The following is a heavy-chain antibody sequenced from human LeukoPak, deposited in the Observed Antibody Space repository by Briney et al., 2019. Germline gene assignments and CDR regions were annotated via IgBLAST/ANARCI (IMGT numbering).Heavy chain of an antibody. CDR3: ARAYSSGWYRSGYYFDY. CDR2: INHSGST. Sequence: KPSETLSLTCAVYGGSFSGYYWSWIRQPPGKGLEWIGEINHSGSTNYNPSLKCRVTISVDTSKNQFSLKLSSVTAADTAVYYCARAYSSGWYRSGYYFDYWGQGTLVTVSS. V-gene: IGHV4-34*01. J-gene: IGHJ4*02. CDR1: GGSFSGYY. D-gene: IGHD6-19*01.